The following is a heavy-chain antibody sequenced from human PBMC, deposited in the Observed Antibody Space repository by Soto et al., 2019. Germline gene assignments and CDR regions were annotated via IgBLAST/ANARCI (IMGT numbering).Heavy chain of an antibody. CDR2: IIPIFGTA. V-gene: IGHV1-69*06. CDR1: GGTFSSYA. CDR3: ARDSPITDGPESTYFDY. Sequence: GASVKVSCKASGGTFSSYAISWVRQAPGQGLEWMGGIIPIFGTANYAQKFQGRVTINADKSTSTAYMELSSLRSEDTAVYYCARDSPITDGPESTYFDYWGQGTLVSVSS. D-gene: IGHD1-20*01. J-gene: IGHJ4*02.